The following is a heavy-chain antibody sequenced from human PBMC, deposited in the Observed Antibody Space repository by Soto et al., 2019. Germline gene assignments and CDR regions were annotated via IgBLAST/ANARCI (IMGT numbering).Heavy chain of an antibody. CDR1: GFSLTTSGVG. J-gene: IGHJ4*02. Sequence: QITLNETGPTVVKPAETLPLTYTFSGFSLTTSGVGVGWIRQSPGKAPEWLALIYWDDDKRYSASLKSRLTITKDPSKTQVVLTMASVDPADTATYYCAHRILRTVFGLVTTTAIYFDFWGQGTPVVVSS. V-gene: IGHV2-5*02. D-gene: IGHD3-3*01. CDR3: AHRILRTVFGLVTTTAIYFDF. CDR2: IYWDDDK.